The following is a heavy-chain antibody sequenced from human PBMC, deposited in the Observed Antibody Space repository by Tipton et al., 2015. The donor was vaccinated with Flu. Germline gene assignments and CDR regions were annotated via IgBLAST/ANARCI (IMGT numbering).Heavy chain of an antibody. V-gene: IGHV3-23*01. D-gene: IGHD3-3*01. Sequence: SLRLSCAASGFTLSSYAMGWVRQAPGKGLEWVSGIGSDDRTHYVESVKGRFTISRDNSKNTLYLQMNSLRAEDTAVYYCAKDLQYWSACDYWGQGTLVTVSS. CDR3: AKDLQYWSACDY. CDR2: IGSDDRT. CDR1: GFTLSSYA. J-gene: IGHJ4*02.